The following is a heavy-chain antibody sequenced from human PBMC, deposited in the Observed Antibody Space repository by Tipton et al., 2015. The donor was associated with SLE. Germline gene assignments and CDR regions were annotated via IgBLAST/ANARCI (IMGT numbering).Heavy chain of an antibody. CDR3: ARQDLDTAMVSFDY. CDR2: IYPGDSDT. V-gene: IGHV5-51*01. J-gene: IGHJ4*02. D-gene: IGHD5-18*01. CDR1: GYTFTNYW. Sequence: QLVQSGAEVRKPGESLKISCKTSGYTFTNYWIGWVRQMPGKGLEWMGIIYPGDSDTRYSPSFQGQVTISADKSISTAYLQWSSLKASDTAMYYCARQDLDTAMVSFDYWGQGTLVTVSS.